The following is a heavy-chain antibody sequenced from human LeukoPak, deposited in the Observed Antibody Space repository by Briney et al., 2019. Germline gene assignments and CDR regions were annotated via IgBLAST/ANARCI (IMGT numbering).Heavy chain of an antibody. J-gene: IGHJ4*02. CDR2: IIPIFGTA. D-gene: IGHD6-13*01. Sequence: ASVKVSCKASGGTFSSYAISWVRQVPGQGLEWMGGIIPIFGTANYAQKFQGRVTITADESTSTAYMELSSLRSEDTAVYYCATPHGSSWYHFDYWGQGTLVTVSS. V-gene: IGHV1-69*13. CDR3: ATPHGSSWYHFDY. CDR1: GGTFSSYA.